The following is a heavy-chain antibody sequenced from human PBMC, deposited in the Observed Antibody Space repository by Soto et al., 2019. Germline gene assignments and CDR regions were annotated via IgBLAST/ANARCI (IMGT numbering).Heavy chain of an antibody. CDR2: ISSSSSYI. CDR1: GFTFSSYS. D-gene: IGHD4-17*01. J-gene: IGHJ3*02. Sequence: EVQLVESGGGLVKPGGSLRLSCAASGFTFSSYSMNWVRQAPGKGLEWVSSISSSSSYIYYADSVKGRFTISRDNAKNSPYLQMNFLGAEDTAVYYCARALLDYGGRRVAFDIWGQGTMVTVSS. V-gene: IGHV3-21*01. CDR3: ARALLDYGGRRVAFDI.